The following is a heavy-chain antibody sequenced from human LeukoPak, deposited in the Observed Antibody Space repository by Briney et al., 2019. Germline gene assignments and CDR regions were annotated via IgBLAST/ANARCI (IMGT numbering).Heavy chain of an antibody. V-gene: IGHV4-39*07. J-gene: IGHJ4*02. Sequence: SETLSLTCTVSGGSINSSGYYWGWIRQPPGKGLEWIGSHYYSGSTNYNPSLKSRVTISEDTSKNQFSLKLSSVTAADTAVYYCARGSRYYDSSGYYYVYWGQGTLVTVSS. CDR1: GGSINSSGYY. D-gene: IGHD3-22*01. CDR3: ARGSRYYDSSGYYYVY. CDR2: HYYSGST.